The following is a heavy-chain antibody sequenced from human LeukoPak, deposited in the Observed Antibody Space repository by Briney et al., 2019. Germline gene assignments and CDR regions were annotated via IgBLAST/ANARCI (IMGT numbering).Heavy chain of an antibody. V-gene: IGHV3-53*04. CDR3: ARDPYDSSGYYYPN. CDR1: GFTVSSNY. Sequence: GGSLRLSCAASGFTVSSNYMSWVRQAPGKGLEWVSVIYSGGSTYYADSVKGRFTISRHSSKSTLYLQMNSLRAEDTAVYYCARDPYDSSGYYYPNWGQGTLVTVSS. D-gene: IGHD3-22*01. J-gene: IGHJ4*02. CDR2: IYSGGST.